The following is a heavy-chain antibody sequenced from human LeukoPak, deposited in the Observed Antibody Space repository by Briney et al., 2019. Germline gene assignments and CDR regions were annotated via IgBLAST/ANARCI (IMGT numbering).Heavy chain of an antibody. Sequence: GEALKISCKGSEYTFTSQWIGWVRQVPGKGLGGMGSIYPSYSDSRYSPSFAGHVTISVDQSISTAYLQRSRLKASDTAMYYCASGTCDSESCYIGIDYWGQGTLVTVSS. D-gene: IGHD1-26*01. CDR3: ASGTCDSESCYIGIDY. CDR2: IYPSYSDS. CDR1: EYTFTSQW. V-gene: IGHV5-51*01. J-gene: IGHJ4*02.